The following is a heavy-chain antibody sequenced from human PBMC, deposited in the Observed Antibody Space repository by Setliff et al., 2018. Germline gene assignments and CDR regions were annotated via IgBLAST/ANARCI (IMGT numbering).Heavy chain of an antibody. CDR3: ARNDRPWRYYFDY. V-gene: IGHV4-39*01. CDR2: IYYSGST. Sequence: SETLSLTCTVSGGSISSSSYYWGWIRQPPGKGLEWIGSIYYSGSTYYNPSLKSRVTISADTSKNQFSLKLSSVTAADTAVYYCARNDRPWRYYFDYWGQGTLVTVSS. J-gene: IGHJ4*02. D-gene: IGHD3-9*01. CDR1: GGSISSSSYY.